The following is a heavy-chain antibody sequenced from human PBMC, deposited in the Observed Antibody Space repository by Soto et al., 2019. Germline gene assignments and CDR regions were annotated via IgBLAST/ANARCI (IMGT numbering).Heavy chain of an antibody. D-gene: IGHD4-17*01. CDR1: GASVSSGDYS. J-gene: IGHJ4*02. CDR2: IYYSGDS. V-gene: IGHV4-30-4*01. CDR3: VGTGTTDDY. Sequence: SETLSLTFTVSGASVSSGDYSWSSIRQSPGKGLEWIGYIYYSGDSYYNPSLKGRLTISIDTSKNQFSLILNSVTVADTAIYYCVGTGTTDDYWGRGTLVTVSS.